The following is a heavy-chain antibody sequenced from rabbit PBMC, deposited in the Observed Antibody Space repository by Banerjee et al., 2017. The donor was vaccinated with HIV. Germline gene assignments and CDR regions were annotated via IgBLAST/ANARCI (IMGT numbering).Heavy chain of an antibody. V-gene: IGHV1S45*01. J-gene: IGHJ4*01. CDR2: IGAVST. CDR1: GFDLSSSYY. Sequence: QQQLVESGGDLVKPGASLTLTCTASGFDLSSSYYIYWVRQAPGKGLEWIACIGAVSTYCATWAKARFTISKTSATTVTLQMTTLTAADTASSFCARDASYASSSLWGQGTLVTVS. CDR3: ARDASYASSSL. D-gene: IGHD5-1*01.